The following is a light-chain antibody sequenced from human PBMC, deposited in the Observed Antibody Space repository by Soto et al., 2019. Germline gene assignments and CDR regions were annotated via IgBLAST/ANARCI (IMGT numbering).Light chain of an antibody. Sequence: DIQMTQSPSSLSASVGDTVTITCRASQAISNYVAWFQQKPGKAPKSLIYGASNLRSGVPSKFSGSGSGTDFTLTISNLQPEDFATYYCQHYNTYPITFGQGTRLE. CDR3: QHYNTYPIT. CDR1: QAISNY. J-gene: IGKJ5*01. V-gene: IGKV1-16*02. CDR2: GAS.